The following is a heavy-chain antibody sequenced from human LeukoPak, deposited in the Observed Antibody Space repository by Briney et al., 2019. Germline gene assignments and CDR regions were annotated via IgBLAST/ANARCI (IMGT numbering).Heavy chain of an antibody. J-gene: IGHJ4*02. CDR2: ISGSGGST. V-gene: IGHV3-23*01. D-gene: IGHD6-13*01. Sequence: GGSLRLSCAASGFTFSSYGMSWVRQAPGKGLEWVSAISGSGGSTYYADSVKGRFTISRDNSKNTLYLQMNSLRAEDTAVYYCANDDGIAAAANLDYWVQGTLVTVSS. CDR3: ANDDGIAAAANLDY. CDR1: GFTFSSYG.